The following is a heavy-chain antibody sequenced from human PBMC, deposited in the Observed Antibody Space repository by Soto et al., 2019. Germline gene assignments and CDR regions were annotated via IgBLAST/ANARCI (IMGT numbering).Heavy chain of an antibody. V-gene: IGHV3-33*01. CDR1: GFTFSSYG. CDR2: IWYDGSNK. Sequence: VQLLESGGGLIQPGGSLRLSCAASGFTFSSYGMHWVRQAPGKGLEWVAVIWYDGSNKYYADSVKGRFTISRDNSKNTLYLQMNSLRAEDTAVYYCARDVPRAVAALDYWGQGTLVTVSS. J-gene: IGHJ4*02. D-gene: IGHD6-19*01. CDR3: ARDVPRAVAALDY.